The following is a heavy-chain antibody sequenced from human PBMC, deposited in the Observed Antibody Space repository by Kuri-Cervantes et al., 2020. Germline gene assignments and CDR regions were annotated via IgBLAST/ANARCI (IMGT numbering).Heavy chain of an antibody. Sequence: SETLSLTCAVYGGSFSGYYWSWIRQPPGKGLEWIGEINHSGSTNYNPSLMSRVTISMDTSKNQFSLKLTSASAADTAVYFCARLSASGSKPLDYWGQGTLVTVSS. CDR2: INHSGST. D-gene: IGHD3-10*01. V-gene: IGHV4-34*01. CDR1: GGSFSGYY. J-gene: IGHJ4*02. CDR3: ARLSASGSKPLDY.